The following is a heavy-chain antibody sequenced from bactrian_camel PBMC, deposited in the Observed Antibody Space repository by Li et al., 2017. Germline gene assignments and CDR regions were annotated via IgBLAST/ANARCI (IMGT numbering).Heavy chain of an antibody. Sequence: HVQLVESGGGLVQPGGSLRLSCAASGFTFSSFLMNWVRQAPGKGLECVASVGRDGSNTYYADSVKGRFTISRDNAKNTISLQMNSLKPEDSGVYYCATDSLPLWVGLNRFTYWGRGTQVTV. CDR3: ATDSLPLWVGLNRFTY. V-gene: IGHV3-2*01. J-gene: IGHJ4*01. CDR2: VGRDGSNT. CDR1: GFTFSSFL. D-gene: IGHD5*01.